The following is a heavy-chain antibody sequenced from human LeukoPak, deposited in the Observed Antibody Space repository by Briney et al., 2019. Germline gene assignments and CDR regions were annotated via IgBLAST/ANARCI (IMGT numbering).Heavy chain of an antibody. J-gene: IGHJ4*02. CDR2: ISSSGSTI. CDR1: GFTFSSYE. CDR3: AREKGDYFDY. Sequence: GGSLRLSCAASGFTFSSYEMNRVRQAPGKGLEWVSYISSSGSTIYYTDSVKGRFTISRDNAKNSLYLQMNSLRAEDTAVYYCAREKGDYFDYWGQGTLVTVSS. V-gene: IGHV3-48*03.